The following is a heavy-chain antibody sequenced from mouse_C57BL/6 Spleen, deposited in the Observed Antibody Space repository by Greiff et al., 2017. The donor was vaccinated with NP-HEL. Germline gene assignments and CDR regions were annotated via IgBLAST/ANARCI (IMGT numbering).Heavy chain of an antibody. J-gene: IGHJ2*01. CDR3: ARNWESYYFDY. Sequence: QVQLKQSGAELVKPGASVKISCKASGYAFSSYWMNWVKQRPGKGLEWIGQIYPGDGDTNYNGKFKGKATLTADKSSSTAYMQLSSLTSEDSAVYFCARNWESYYFDYWGQGTTLTVSS. CDR2: IYPGDGDT. CDR1: GYAFSSYW. D-gene: IGHD4-1*01. V-gene: IGHV1-80*01.